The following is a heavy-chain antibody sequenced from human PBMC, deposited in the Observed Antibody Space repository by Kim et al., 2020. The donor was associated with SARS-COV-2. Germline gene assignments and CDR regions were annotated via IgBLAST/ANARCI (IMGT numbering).Heavy chain of an antibody. CDR3: ARDRGLADYYYYYGMDV. J-gene: IGHJ6*02. V-gene: IGHV1-3*01. CDR1: GYTFTSYA. Sequence: ASVKVSCKASGYTFTSYAMHWVRQAPGQRLEWMGWINAGNGNTKYSQKFQGRVTITRDTSASTAYMELSSLRSEDTAVYYCARDRGLADYYYYYGMDVWGQGTRVTVPS. D-gene: IGHD3-10*01. CDR2: INAGNGNT.